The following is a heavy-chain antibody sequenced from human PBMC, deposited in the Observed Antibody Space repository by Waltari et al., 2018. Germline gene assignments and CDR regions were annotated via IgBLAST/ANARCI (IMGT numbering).Heavy chain of an antibody. V-gene: IGHV4-38-2*02. Sequence: QVQLQESGPGLVKPSETLSLTCAVSGYSISSGYYWGWIRQPPGKGLEWIGSIYHSGSTYYNPSLKSRVTISVDTSKNQFSLKLSAVTAADTAVYYWARDRSNSWGQGTLVTVSS. J-gene: IGHJ5*02. CDR3: ARDRSNS. CDR1: GYSISSGYY. CDR2: IYHSGST.